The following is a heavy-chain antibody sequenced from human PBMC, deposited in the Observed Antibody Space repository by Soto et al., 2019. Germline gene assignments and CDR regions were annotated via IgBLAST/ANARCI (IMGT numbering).Heavy chain of an antibody. CDR3: GREKTSYGMDV. Sequence: QVQLVQSGAEVKKPGASVKVSCKASGYTFTSYDINWVRQATGQGREWMGWMNPNSGNTGYAQKFQGRVTMTRNTSISTAYMGLSSLKSEDTALYYRGREKTSYGMDVWGQGTTVTVSS. CDR1: GYTFTSYD. V-gene: IGHV1-8*01. J-gene: IGHJ6*02. CDR2: MNPNSGNT.